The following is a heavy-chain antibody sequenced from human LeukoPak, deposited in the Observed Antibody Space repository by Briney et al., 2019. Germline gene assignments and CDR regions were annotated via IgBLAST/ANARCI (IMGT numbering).Heavy chain of an antibody. J-gene: IGHJ4*01. CDR2: LSGSGITT. CDR1: GFTFSNSA. D-gene: IGHD6-19*01. V-gene: IGHV3-23*01. Sequence: GGSLRLSCAASGFTFSNSALSWVRQAPGKGLEWVSTLSGSGITTYYADSVRGRFTISRDNSKNTLYLQMNSLRAEDTAVYYCAKGIYSSGWSYFDYWGHGTLVTVSS. CDR3: AKGIYSSGWSYFDY.